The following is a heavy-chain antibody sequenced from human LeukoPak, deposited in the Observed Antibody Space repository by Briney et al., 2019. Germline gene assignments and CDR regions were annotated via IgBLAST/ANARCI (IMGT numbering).Heavy chain of an antibody. CDR1: GFTFSSYW. D-gene: IGHD3-16*01. CDR2: INSDGSST. CDR3: ARGGAYSNSWYGD. V-gene: IGHV3-74*01. J-gene: IGHJ5*02. Sequence: GGSLRLSCAASGFTFSSYWMHWVRQAPGKGLVWVSHINSDGSSTSFADSVKGRFTISRDIAKNTLYLQVNSLRAEDTAVYYCARGGAYSNSWYGDWGQGTLVTVSS.